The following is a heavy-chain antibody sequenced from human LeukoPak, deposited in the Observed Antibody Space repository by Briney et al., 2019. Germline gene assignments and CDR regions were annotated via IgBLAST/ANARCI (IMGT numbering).Heavy chain of an antibody. Sequence: PAETLSLTCTGSGVTIGSYDRSWIRQPAGKGLEWVGRIDTGGSTDYNPSLKSRVTMSVDTSNSQFSLKLSSVTAADTAIYYCARESRVLIGDGYFLDSWGPGTLVTVSS. CDR1: GVTIGSYD. J-gene: IGHJ4*02. V-gene: IGHV4-4*07. CDR3: ARESRVLIGDGYFLDS. D-gene: IGHD3-3*01. CDR2: IDTGGST.